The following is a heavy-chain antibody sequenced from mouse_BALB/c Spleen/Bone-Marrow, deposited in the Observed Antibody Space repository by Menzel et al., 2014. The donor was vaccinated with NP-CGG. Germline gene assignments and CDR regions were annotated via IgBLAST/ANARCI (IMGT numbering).Heavy chain of an antibody. CDR3: ARNRDSSYSVLDY. CDR1: GFSLTSYG. Sequence: VMLVESGPGLVQPSQSLSITCTVSGFSLTSYGVHWVRPSPGKGLEWLGVIWSGGSTGYNAAFISRLSISKDNSKSQVFFKKNSLQTTDTAIYYCARNRDSSYSVLDYWGQGTSVIVSS. J-gene: IGHJ4*01. D-gene: IGHD3-3*01. CDR2: IWSGGST. V-gene: IGHV2-2*02.